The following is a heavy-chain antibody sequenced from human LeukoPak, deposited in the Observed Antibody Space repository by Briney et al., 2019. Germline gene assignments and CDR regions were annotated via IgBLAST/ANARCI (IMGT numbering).Heavy chain of an antibody. Sequence: SETLSLTCDVSGDSITTEYYWWGWLRQPPGKGLEWIAIIFYTGKIHDNPSLRNRISMSVDTSKDQFSLRLSAVTAADTAVYYCARQLGVGVWALDRWGQGTLVTVSS. CDR2: IFYTGKI. CDR3: ARQLGVGVWALDR. CDR1: GDSITTEYYW. J-gene: IGHJ4*02. V-gene: IGHV4-39*01. D-gene: IGHD3-16*01.